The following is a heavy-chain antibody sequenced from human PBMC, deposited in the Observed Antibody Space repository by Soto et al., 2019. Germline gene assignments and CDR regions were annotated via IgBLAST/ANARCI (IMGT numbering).Heavy chain of an antibody. CDR3: AGFVVPASRNSDFDY. Sequence: SETLSLTCTVYGISVSTSDYYWGWVRQPPGKGLDWIGNVYYSGSTFYNPSLRSRVTLSVDTSKNQFSLRLNSVTAADTAVYFCAGFVVPASRNSDFDYWVQGTLVTVSS. D-gene: IGHD2-15*01. CDR1: GISVSTSDYY. CDR2: VYYSGST. V-gene: IGHV4-39*01. J-gene: IGHJ4*02.